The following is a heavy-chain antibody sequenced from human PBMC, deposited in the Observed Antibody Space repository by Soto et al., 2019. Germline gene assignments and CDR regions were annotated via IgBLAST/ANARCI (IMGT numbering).Heavy chain of an antibody. CDR3: ARGPVSRSTAYFDY. CDR2: ISAYTGNT. J-gene: IGHJ4*02. V-gene: IGHV1-18*01. CDR1: GYTFTDYG. Sequence: ASVKVSCKASGYTFTDYGITWVRQAPGQGLEWMGWISAYTGNTNYAQKVQGRVTMSTDTSTSTAYLELRSLRSDDTAVYYCARGPVSRSTAYFDYWGQGTLVTVSS. D-gene: IGHD2-2*01.